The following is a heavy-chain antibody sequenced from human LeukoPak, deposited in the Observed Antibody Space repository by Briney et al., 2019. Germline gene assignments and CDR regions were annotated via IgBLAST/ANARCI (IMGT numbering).Heavy chain of an antibody. CDR2: INYDGSAT. CDR3: ARGHYGLDV. Sequence: PGGSLRLSCAASGFTFDDYYMTWIRQAPGKELEWVSYINYDGSATDYADSVKGRFTISRDNDKKSLYLQMNSLRAEDRAVYFCARGHYGLDVWGQGTSVTVSS. V-gene: IGHV3-11*01. CDR1: GFTFDDYY. J-gene: IGHJ6*02.